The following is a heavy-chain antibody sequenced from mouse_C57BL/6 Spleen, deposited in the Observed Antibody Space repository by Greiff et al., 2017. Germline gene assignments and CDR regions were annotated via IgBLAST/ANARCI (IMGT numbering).Heavy chain of an antibody. CDR1: GYTFTDYN. Sequence: EVQLQQSGPELVKPGASVKMSCKASGYTFTDYNMHWVKQSHGKSLEWIGYINPNNGGTSYNQKFKGKATLTVNKSSSTAYMELRSLTSEDSAVYYCARERDDSSSYSDFFAYWGQGTLVTVSA. V-gene: IGHV1-22*01. CDR2: INPNNGGT. CDR3: ARERDDSSSYSDFFAY. D-gene: IGHD3-2*02. J-gene: IGHJ3*01.